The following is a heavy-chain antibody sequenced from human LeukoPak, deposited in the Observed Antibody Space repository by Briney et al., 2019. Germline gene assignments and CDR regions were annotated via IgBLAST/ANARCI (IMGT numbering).Heavy chain of an antibody. CDR2: IYSSGST. CDR3: ARVFPPLGNGDYAGGRSGPWYFDL. Sequence: SETLSLTCSVSGGSISSYWWSWIRQPPGKGLEWIGSIYSSGSTNYNPSLKSRVTISVDTSKNQFSLKLSSVTAADTAVYYCARVFPPLGNGDYAGGRSGPWYFDLWGRGTLVTVSS. D-gene: IGHD4-17*01. V-gene: IGHV4-4*08. J-gene: IGHJ2*01. CDR1: GGSISSYW.